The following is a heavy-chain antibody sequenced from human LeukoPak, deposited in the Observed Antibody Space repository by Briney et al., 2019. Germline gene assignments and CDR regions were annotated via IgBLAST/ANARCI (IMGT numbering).Heavy chain of an antibody. CDR1: GYTSTGYY. D-gene: IGHD5-12*01. CDR3: AVLDIVATGGDY. V-gene: IGHV1-2*02. Sequence: GASVKVSCKASGYTSTGYYMHWVRQAPGQGLEWMGWINPNSGGTNYAQKFQGRVTMTRDTSISTAYMELSRLRSDDTAVYYCAVLDIVATGGDYWGQGTLVTVSS. CDR2: INPNSGGT. J-gene: IGHJ4*02.